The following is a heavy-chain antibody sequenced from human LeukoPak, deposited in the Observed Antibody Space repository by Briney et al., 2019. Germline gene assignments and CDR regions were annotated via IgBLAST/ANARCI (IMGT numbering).Heavy chain of an antibody. J-gene: IGHJ4*02. D-gene: IGHD2-2*01. CDR2: IYTSGGT. V-gene: IGHV4-4*09. Sequence: PSETLSLTCTVSGGSISSYYWSWIRQPPGKGLEWIGYIYTSGGTNYNPSLKSRVTISVDTSKNQFSLKLSSVTAADTAVYYCARQYCSSTSCYNDYWGQGTLVTVSS. CDR3: ARQYCSSTSCYNDY. CDR1: GGSISSYY.